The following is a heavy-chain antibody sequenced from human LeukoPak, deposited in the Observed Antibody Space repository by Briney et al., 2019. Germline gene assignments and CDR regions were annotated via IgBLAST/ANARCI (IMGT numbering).Heavy chain of an antibody. Sequence: PGGSLRLSCAASGFTFSSYGMHWVRQAPGKGLEWVAVISYDGSNKYYADSVKGRLTISRDNSKNTLYLQMNSLRPEDTAVYYCARGLRYSTSWVYYFDYWGQGTLVTVSS. D-gene: IGHD6-13*01. J-gene: IGHJ4*02. CDR3: ARGLRYSTSWVYYFDY. CDR1: GFTFSSYG. V-gene: IGHV3-30*03. CDR2: ISYDGSNK.